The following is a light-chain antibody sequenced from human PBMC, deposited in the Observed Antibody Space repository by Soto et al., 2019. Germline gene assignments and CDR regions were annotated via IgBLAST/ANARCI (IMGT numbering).Light chain of an antibody. CDR1: QSVSSN. V-gene: IGKV3-15*01. CDR3: QQYNNWPPWT. J-gene: IGKJ1*01. CDR2: GAS. Sequence: EIEMTQSPATLSVSPGERATLSCRASQSVSSNLAWYQQKPGQAPRLLIYGASTRATGSPARFSGGGYWTEFTLTISSLQSEDFAVYYCQQYNNWPPWTFGQGTKVDIK.